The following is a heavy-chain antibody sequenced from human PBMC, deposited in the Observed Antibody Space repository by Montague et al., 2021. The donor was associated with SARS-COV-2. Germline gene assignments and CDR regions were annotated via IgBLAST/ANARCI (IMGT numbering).Heavy chain of an antibody. J-gene: IGHJ5*02. CDR2: IYYSGST. CDR3: ARDRPPYYYDNSGHFLHGWFDP. V-gene: IGHV4-59*02. Sequence: SETLSLTCSVSGGSVSSYYLNWIRQPPGKGLEWIGDIYYSGSTNYNPSLKSRVTISVDPSKNQFSLKLSSVTAADTAVYYCARDRPPYYYDNSGHFLHGWFDPWGQGTLVTVSS. D-gene: IGHD3-22*01. CDR1: GGSVSSYY.